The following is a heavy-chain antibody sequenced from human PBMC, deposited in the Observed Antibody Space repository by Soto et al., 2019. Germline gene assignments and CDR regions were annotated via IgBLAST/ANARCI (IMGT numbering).Heavy chain of an antibody. D-gene: IGHD2-8*01. Sequence: GWSLRLSCAASGFTFNNYAMNWVRQAPGRGLEWVSIISPNGDSTYYADSVKGRFTISRDNSQNTVFLQMNSLRAEDTAIYFCAKVRLTDYLRYAPHLWGQGTLVTVSS. CDR1: GFTFNNYA. V-gene: IGHV3-23*01. CDR3: AKVRLTDYLRYAPHL. J-gene: IGHJ3*01. CDR2: ISPNGDST.